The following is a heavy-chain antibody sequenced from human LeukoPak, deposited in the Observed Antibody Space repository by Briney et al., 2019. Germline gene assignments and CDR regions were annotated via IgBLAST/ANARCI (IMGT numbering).Heavy chain of an antibody. J-gene: IGHJ6*03. V-gene: IGHV4-39*01. CDR3: ARLHRYYDSSGYYYYYYYYYYMDV. Sequence: PWETLSLTCTVSGGSISSSSYYWGWIRQPPGKGLEWIGSIYYSGSTYYNPSLKSRVTISVDTSKNQFSLKLSSVTAADTAVYYCARLHRYYDSSGYYYYYYYYYYMDVWGKGTTVTISS. D-gene: IGHD3-22*01. CDR1: GGSISSSSYY. CDR2: IYYSGST.